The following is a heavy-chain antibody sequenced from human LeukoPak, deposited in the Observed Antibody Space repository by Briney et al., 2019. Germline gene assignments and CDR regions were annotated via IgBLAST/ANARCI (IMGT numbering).Heavy chain of an antibody. D-gene: IGHD1-26*01. CDR2: IFHTGST. CDR3: ARHQHAGREHYYGIDV. V-gene: IGHV4-59*08. Sequence: SETLSLTCTVSGGSIGLYYWAWIRQLPGKGLEWIGYIFHTGSTNYNPSLKSRLTISVDTSRNQFSLRLSSVTAADTAVYYCARHQHAGREHYYGIDVWGQGTTVSVSS. CDR1: GGSIGLYY. J-gene: IGHJ6*02.